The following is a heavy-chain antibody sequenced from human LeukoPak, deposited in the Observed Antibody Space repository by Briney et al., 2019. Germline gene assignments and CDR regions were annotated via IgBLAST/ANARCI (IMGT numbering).Heavy chain of an antibody. D-gene: IGHD3-9*01. V-gene: IGHV4-31*03. J-gene: IGHJ4*02. CDR2: FYYSGST. Sequence: TLSLTCTVSGGSISSGGYYWSWIRQHPGKGLEWIGYFYYSGSTYYNQSLKRRVTISVKTSTHQFSLKLSSVTAADTAVYYCARGFRYYDILTGYSSGEYFDYWGQGTMFSVSS. CDR3: ARGFRYYDILTGYSSGEYFDY. CDR1: GGSISSGGYY.